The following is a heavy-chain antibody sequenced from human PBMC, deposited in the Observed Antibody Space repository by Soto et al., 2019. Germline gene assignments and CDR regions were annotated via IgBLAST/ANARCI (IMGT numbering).Heavy chain of an antibody. V-gene: IGHV1-18*01. Sequence: QVHLVQSGAEVKKPGASVKVSCKGSGYDVTTYGITWVRQAPGQGVEWMAWISAHNGNTDYAQKLQGRVTVTRDTSTSTAYMELRSLSSDDTAVYYCARGRYGDYWGQGVLVTVSS. J-gene: IGHJ4*02. CDR3: ARGRYGDY. D-gene: IGHD1-1*01. CDR2: ISAHNGNT. CDR1: GYDVTTYG.